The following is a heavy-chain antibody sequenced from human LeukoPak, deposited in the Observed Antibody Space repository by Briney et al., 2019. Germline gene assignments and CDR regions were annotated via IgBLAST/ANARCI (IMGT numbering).Heavy chain of an antibody. V-gene: IGHV3-15*01. CDR1: GFTFSNAW. D-gene: IGHD2-15*01. Sequence: GGSLRLSCAASGFTFSNAWMSWVRQAPGKGLEWVGRIKSKTDGGTTDYAAPVKGRFTISRDDSKNTLYLQMNSLKTEDTAVYYCTTNSHCSGGSCYDYYFYYMDVWGKGTTVTISS. CDR2: IKSKTDGGTT. CDR3: TTNSHCSGGSCYDYYFYYMDV. J-gene: IGHJ6*03.